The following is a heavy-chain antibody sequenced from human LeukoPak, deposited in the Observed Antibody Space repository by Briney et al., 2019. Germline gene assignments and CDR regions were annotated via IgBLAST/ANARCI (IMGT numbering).Heavy chain of an antibody. D-gene: IGHD6-6*01. CDR2: INPNSGGT. CDR1: GYTFTDYY. CDR3: ARDVFAEYSTHHRFDP. V-gene: IGHV1-2*02. J-gene: IGHJ5*02. Sequence: ASVKVSCKASGYTFTDYYMHWVRQAPGQGLEWMGWINPNSGGTNYAQKFQDRVTMTRDTSISTAYMELSRLTSDDSALYYCARDVFAEYSTHHRFDPWGQGTLVTVSS.